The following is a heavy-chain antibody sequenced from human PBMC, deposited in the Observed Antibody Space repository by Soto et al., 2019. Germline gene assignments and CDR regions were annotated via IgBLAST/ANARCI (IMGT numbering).Heavy chain of an antibody. CDR3: VRANDYSGPGIGFDT. D-gene: IGHD4-4*01. J-gene: IGHJ5*02. CDR2: INSDGSST. CDR1: GIIFSSYW. Sequence: GGSLRLSCAASGIIFSSYWMHWVRQAPGKGLVWVSRINSDGSSTSYADSVKGRFTISRDNAKNTLYLQMNSLRVEDTAVYYCVRANDYSGPGIGFDTWGQGTMVTASS. V-gene: IGHV3-74*01.